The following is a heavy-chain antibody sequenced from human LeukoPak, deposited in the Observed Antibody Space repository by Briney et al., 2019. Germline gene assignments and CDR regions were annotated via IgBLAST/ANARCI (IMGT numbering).Heavy chain of an antibody. CDR1: GGSFSSTRYY. CDR2: ISYGGST. D-gene: IGHD1-26*01. Sequence: SETLSLTCTVSGGSFSSTRYYWGWIRQPPGKGLEWIGSISYGGSTFYNPSLESRVTVSVDTSKKQFSVKLSSVTAADTAVYYCANRGSYPYYFDYWGQGTLVTVSS. V-gene: IGHV4-39*01. CDR3: ANRGSYPYYFDY. J-gene: IGHJ4*02.